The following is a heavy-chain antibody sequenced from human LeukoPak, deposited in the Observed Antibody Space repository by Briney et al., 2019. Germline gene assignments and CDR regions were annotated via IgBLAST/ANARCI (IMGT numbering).Heavy chain of an antibody. CDR3: TRVTYYYDNSGYFHFDS. CDR1: GFTFGDYA. V-gene: IGHV3-49*04. J-gene: IGHJ4*02. D-gene: IGHD3-22*01. Sequence: AGGSLRLSCTTSGFTFGDYAMSWVRQAPGKGLEWVSFIRRKAHGGTTEYAASVKGRFSSSRDDSKSIAYLQMNGLKTEDTAVYFCTRVTYYYDNSGYFHFDSWGQGSLVTVSS. CDR2: IRRKAHGGTT.